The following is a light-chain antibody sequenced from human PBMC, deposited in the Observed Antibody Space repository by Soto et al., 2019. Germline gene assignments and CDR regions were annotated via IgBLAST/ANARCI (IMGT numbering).Light chain of an antibody. V-gene: IGKV1-39*01. Sequence: DIQMTQSPSSLSASVGDRVTITCRASQSISSYLNWYLQRPGKAPKVLIYAESSLQSGVPSRFSGSGSGTDFTLTISSLQPEDFATYYCQQSYSRPWTFGQGTKVEIK. CDR2: AES. J-gene: IGKJ1*01. CDR3: QQSYSRPWT. CDR1: QSISSY.